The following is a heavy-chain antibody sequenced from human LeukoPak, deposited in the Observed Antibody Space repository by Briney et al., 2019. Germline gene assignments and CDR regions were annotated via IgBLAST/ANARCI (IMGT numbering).Heavy chain of an antibody. CDR2: INHSGGT. Sequence: SETLSLTCALYGGSFSGYYWSWTRQAPGKGLEWIGEINHSGGTNYNPSLKSRVTISIDTSKNQFSLKVISVTAADTAVYYCARGRGKAAAGALFDYWGQGTLVTVSS. CDR1: GGSFSGYY. V-gene: IGHV4-34*01. D-gene: IGHD6-13*01. CDR3: ARGRGKAAAGALFDY. J-gene: IGHJ4*02.